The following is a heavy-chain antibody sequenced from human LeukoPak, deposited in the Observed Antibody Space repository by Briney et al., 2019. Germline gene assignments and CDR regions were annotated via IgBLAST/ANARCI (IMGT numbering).Heavy chain of an antibody. V-gene: IGHV3-11*05. D-gene: IGHD2/OR15-2a*01. Sequence: PGGSLTLSCDASALTFSAYYMSWVRQAPGKGLEWVSYISSSSDYTDHADSVKGRFTISRDNAKNSLYLQMNSLRAEHTAVYYCATGGGRHVEYWGQGGLVTVSS. J-gene: IGHJ4*02. CDR3: ATGGGRHVEY. CDR2: ISSSSDYT. CDR1: ALTFSAYY.